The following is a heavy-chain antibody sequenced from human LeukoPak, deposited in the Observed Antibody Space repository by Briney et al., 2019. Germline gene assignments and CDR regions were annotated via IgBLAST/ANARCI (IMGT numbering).Heavy chain of an antibody. CDR1: GFTFSSYV. CDR2: ISYDGSNK. Sequence: GGALRLSCAASGFTFSSYVMHWVRQAPGKGLEWVAIISYDGSNKYYADSVKGRFTISRDNSKNTLYLQMNSLRAEDTAVYYCARDPYPYGSGSQNDYWGQGTLVTVSS. D-gene: IGHD3-10*01. J-gene: IGHJ4*02. CDR3: ARDPYPYGSGSQNDY. V-gene: IGHV3-30*04.